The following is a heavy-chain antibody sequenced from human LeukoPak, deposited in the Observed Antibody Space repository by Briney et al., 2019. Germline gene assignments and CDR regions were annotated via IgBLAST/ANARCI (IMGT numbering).Heavy chain of an antibody. D-gene: IGHD3-22*01. V-gene: IGHV3-48*01. CDR2: ISSSSSTI. CDR3: ARKDSSGYVDDAFDI. J-gene: IGHJ3*02. Sequence: GGSLRLSCAASGFTFSSYEMNWVRQAPGKGLEWVSYISSSSSTIYYADSVKGRFTISRDNAKNSLYLQMNSLRAEDTAVYYCARKDSSGYVDDAFDIWGQGTMVTVSS. CDR1: GFTFSSYE.